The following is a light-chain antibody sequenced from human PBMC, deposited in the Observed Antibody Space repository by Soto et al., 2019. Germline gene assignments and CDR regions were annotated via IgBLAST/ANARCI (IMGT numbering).Light chain of an antibody. CDR2: EVS. CDR1: SSDVGGYNY. J-gene: IGLJ1*01. V-gene: IGLV2-8*01. Sequence: QSALTQPPSASGSPGQSVTISCTGTSSDVGGYNYVSWYQQHPGKAPKLMIYEVSKRPSGVPDRFSGSKSGNTASLTVSGLQAEDEADYYGSSYAGSNNLRYVFGTGTKVTVL. CDR3: SSYAGSNNLRYV.